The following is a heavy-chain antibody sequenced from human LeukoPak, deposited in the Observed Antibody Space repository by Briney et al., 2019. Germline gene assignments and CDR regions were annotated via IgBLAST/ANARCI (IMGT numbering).Heavy chain of an antibody. Sequence: GGSLRLSCAASGFTFSYYWMSWVRQAPGKGLEWVANIKQDGSEKYYVDSVKGRFTISRDNAKNSLYLPMNSLRAEDTAVYYCARERGGYDFWSGYTNGMDVWGQGTTINVSS. D-gene: IGHD3-3*01. CDR1: GFTFSYYW. J-gene: IGHJ6*02. CDR2: IKQDGSEK. CDR3: ARERGGYDFWSGYTNGMDV. V-gene: IGHV3-7*01.